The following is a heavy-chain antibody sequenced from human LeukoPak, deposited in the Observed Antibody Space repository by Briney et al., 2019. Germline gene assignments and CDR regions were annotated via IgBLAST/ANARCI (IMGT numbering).Heavy chain of an antibody. CDR3: ARAGYNYGFFNLDY. CDR2: IYYSGNT. Sequence: SETLSLTCTVSGVSISGYYWSWIRQPPGKGLEWIGYIYYSGNTNYNPSLKSRVTISVDTSKNQFSLKLSAVTAADTALYYCARAGYNYGFFNLDYWGQGTLVTVSS. J-gene: IGHJ4*02. V-gene: IGHV4-59*08. CDR1: GVSISGYY. D-gene: IGHD5-18*01.